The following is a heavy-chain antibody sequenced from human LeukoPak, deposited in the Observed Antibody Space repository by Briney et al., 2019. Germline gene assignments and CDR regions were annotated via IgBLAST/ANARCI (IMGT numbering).Heavy chain of an antibody. V-gene: IGHV1-18*04. CDR2: ISAYNGNT. CDR3: ARDMIAARPNWFDP. Sequence: GASVKVSCKASGYTFTSYYMHWVRQAPGQGLEWMGWISAYNGNTNYAQKLQGRVTMTTDTSTSTAYMELRSLRYDDTAVYYCARDMIAARPNWFDPWGQGTLVTVSS. D-gene: IGHD6-6*01. CDR1: GYTFTSYY. J-gene: IGHJ5*02.